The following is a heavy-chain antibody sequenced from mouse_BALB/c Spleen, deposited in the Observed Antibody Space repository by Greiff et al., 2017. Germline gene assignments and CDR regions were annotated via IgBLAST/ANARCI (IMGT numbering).Heavy chain of an antibody. CDR2: INPSNGRT. V-gene: IGHV1S81*02. CDR1: GYTFTSYW. Sequence: VQLQQPGAELVKPGASVKLSCKASGYTFTSYWRHWVKKRPGQGLEWIGEINPSNGRTNYNEKFKSKATLTVDKSSSTAYMQLSSLTSEDSAVYYGARGGDGYSYWYFDVWGAGTTVTVSS. D-gene: IGHD2-3*01. CDR3: ARGGDGYSYWYFDV. J-gene: IGHJ1*01.